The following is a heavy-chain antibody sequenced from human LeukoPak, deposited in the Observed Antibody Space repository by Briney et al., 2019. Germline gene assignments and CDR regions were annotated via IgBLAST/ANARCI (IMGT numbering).Heavy chain of an antibody. CDR2: ISSSSSYI. J-gene: IGHJ4*02. CDR3: ARVKRVRWLQLRDYFDY. Sequence: NPGGSLRLSCAASGFTFSSYSMNWVRQAPGKGLEWVSSISSSSSYIYYADSVKGRFTISKDNAKNSLYLQMNSLRAEDTAVYYCARVKRVRWLQLRDYFDYWGQGTLVTVSS. V-gene: IGHV3-21*01. D-gene: IGHD5-24*01. CDR1: GFTFSSYS.